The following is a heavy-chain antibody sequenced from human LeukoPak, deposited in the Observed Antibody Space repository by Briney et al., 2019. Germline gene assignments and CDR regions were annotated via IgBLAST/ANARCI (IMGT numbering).Heavy chain of an antibody. CDR2: IIPIFGTA. V-gene: IGHV1-69*06. J-gene: IGHJ5*02. Sequence: ASVKVSCKASGGTFSSYAIRWVRQAPGQGLEWMGGIIPIFGTANYAQKFQGRVTITADKSTSTAYMELSSLRSEDTAVYYCAGGYCSSTSCLGWFDPWGQGTLVTVSS. D-gene: IGHD2-2*01. CDR1: GGTFSSYA. CDR3: AGGYCSSTSCLGWFDP.